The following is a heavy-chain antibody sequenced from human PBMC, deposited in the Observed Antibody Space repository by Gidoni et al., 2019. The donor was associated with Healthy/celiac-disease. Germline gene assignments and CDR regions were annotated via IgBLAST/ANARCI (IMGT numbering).Heavy chain of an antibody. D-gene: IGHD2-2*01. Sequence: EVQLVESGGGLVQPGGSLSLSCAASGFTFSSYSMNWVRQAPGKGLEGVSYISSSSSTIYYADSVKGRFTISRDNAKNSLYLQMNSLRDEDTAVYYCARDDIVVVPAATREGQSYYYYGMDVWGQGTTVTVSS. J-gene: IGHJ6*02. CDR1: GFTFSSYS. CDR3: ARDDIVVVPAATREGQSYYYYGMDV. CDR2: ISSSSSTI. V-gene: IGHV3-48*02.